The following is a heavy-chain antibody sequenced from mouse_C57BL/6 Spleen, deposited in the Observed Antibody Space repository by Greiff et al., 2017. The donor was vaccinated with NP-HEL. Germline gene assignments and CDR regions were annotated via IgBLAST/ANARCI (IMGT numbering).Heavy chain of an antibody. Sequence: VQLQQSGPELVKPGASVKIPCKASGYTFTDYNMDWVKQSHGKSLEWIGDINPNNGGTIYNHKFKGKATLTVDKSSSTAYMELRSLTSEDTAVYYCARDDGSGYRGFAYWGQGTLVTVSA. J-gene: IGHJ3*01. CDR2: INPNNGGT. CDR3: ARDDGSGYRGFAY. V-gene: IGHV1-18*01. CDR1: GYTFTDYN. D-gene: IGHD3-2*02.